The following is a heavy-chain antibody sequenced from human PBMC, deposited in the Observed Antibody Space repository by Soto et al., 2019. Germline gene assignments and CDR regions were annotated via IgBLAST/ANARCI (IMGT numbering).Heavy chain of an antibody. J-gene: IGHJ5*02. CDR1: GFTFGDYA. Sequence: EVQLVESGGGLVQPGRSLRLSCTASGFTFGDYAMSWFRQAPGKGLEWGGFIRSKAYGGTTEYAASVKGRFTISRDDSKSIAYLQMNSLKTEDTAVYYCTTVQYVDIVATGWFDPWGQGTLVTVSS. CDR3: TTVQYVDIVATGWFDP. V-gene: IGHV3-49*03. CDR2: IRSKAYGGTT. D-gene: IGHD5-12*01.